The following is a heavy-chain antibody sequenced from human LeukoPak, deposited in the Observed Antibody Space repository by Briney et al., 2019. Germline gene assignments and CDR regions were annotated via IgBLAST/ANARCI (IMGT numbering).Heavy chain of an antibody. Sequence: VKVSCKASGYTFTGHYMHWVRQAPGQGLEWMGWIYPKSGGTNYAQKFQNRVTMTRDTSITTAFMELNILKSDDTAVYYCVRDGYSGGAFDIWGQGTMVTVSS. CDR2: IYPKSGGT. CDR1: GYTFTGHY. D-gene: IGHD5-12*01. CDR3: VRDGYSGGAFDI. J-gene: IGHJ3*02. V-gene: IGHV1-2*02.